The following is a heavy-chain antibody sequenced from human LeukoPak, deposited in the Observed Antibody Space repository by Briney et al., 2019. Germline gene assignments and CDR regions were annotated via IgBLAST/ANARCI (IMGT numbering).Heavy chain of an antibody. V-gene: IGHV4-39*07. D-gene: IGHD2-15*01. Sequence: SQTLSLTCTVSGGSISSSSYYWGWIRQPPGKGLEWIGSIYYSGSTYYNPSLKSRVTISVDTSKNQFSLKLSSLTAAATAVYYCARQSSDIVVVVAANPEWFDPWGQGTLVTVSS. CDR3: ARQSSDIVVVVAANPEWFDP. CDR1: GGSISSSSYY. CDR2: IYYSGST. J-gene: IGHJ5*02.